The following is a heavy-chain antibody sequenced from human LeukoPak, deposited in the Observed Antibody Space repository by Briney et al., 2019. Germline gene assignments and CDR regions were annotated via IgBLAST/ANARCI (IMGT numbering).Heavy chain of an antibody. CDR3: AKEXPSYYDILTGYPLDY. CDR2: ISYDGSNK. CDR1: GFTFSSYG. D-gene: IGHD3-9*01. V-gene: IGHV3-30*18. J-gene: IGHJ4*02. Sequence: PGRSLRLSCAASGFTFSSYGMHWVRQAPGKGLEWVAVISYDGSNKYYADFVKGRFTISRDNSKNTLYLQMNSLRAEDTAVYYCAKEXPSYYDILTGYPLDYWGQGTLVTVSS.